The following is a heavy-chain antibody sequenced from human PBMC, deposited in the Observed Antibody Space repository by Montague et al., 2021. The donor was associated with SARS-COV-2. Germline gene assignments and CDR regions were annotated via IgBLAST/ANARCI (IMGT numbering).Heavy chain of an antibody. CDR1: GGSFSGYY. J-gene: IGHJ3*01. CDR2: INDRGST. Sequence: SETLSLTCAVYGGSFSGYYWTWIRQPPGKGLEWVGEINDRGSTNYNPSFESRLTMSVDTAKNQFSLRLKSVSAADTAVYYCARGQVTILGVLIMLPAARAVAVWGQGTPVTVSS. D-gene: IGHD3-3*01. CDR3: ARGQVTILGVLIMLPAARAVAV. V-gene: IGHV4-34*01.